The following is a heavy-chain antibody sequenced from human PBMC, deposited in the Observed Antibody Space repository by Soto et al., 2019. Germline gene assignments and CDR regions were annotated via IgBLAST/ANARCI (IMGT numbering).Heavy chain of an antibody. D-gene: IGHD3-10*01. CDR2: IKSKTDGGTT. J-gene: IGHJ4*02. V-gene: IGHV3-15*01. Sequence: GGSLRLSCAASGFTFSNAWMSWVRQAPGKGLEWVGRIKSKTDGGTTDYAAPVKGRFTISRDDSKNTLYLQMNSLKTEDTAVYYCTSGWFGELSSLFDYWGQGTLVTVSS. CDR3: TSGWFGELSSLFDY. CDR1: GFTFSNAW.